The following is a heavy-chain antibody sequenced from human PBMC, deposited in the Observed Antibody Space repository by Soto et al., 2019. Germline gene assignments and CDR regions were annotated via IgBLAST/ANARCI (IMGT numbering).Heavy chain of an antibody. D-gene: IGHD3-22*01. J-gene: IGHJ4*02. CDR1: GYTFTSYG. V-gene: IGHV1-18*01. CDR2: ISAYNGNT. CDR3: ARVRDSSGYYFDY. Sequence: GASVKVSCKASGYTFTSYGISWLRQAPGQGLEWMGWISAYNGNTNYAQKFQGRVTITADESTSTAYMELSSLRSEDTAVYYCARVRDSSGYYFDYWGQGTLVTVSS.